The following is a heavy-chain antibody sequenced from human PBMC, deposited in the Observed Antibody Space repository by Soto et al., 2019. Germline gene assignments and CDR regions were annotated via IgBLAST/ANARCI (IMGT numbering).Heavy chain of an antibody. D-gene: IGHD3-22*01. Sequence: SETLSLTCTVSGGSISSGGYYWSWIRQHPGKGLEWIGYIYYSGSTYYNPSLKSRVTISVDTSKNQFSLKLSSVTAADTAVYYCARVNLIGFSYYCYGMDVWGQGTTVTVSS. V-gene: IGHV4-31*03. CDR2: IYYSGST. J-gene: IGHJ6*02. CDR3: ARVNLIGFSYYCYGMDV. CDR1: GGSISSGGYY.